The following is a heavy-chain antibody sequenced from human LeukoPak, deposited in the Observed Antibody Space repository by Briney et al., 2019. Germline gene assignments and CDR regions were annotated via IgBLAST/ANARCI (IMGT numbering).Heavy chain of an antibody. V-gene: IGHV4-39*07. CDR3: ARGLPGYSSGWYLDY. CDR2: IYHSGST. CDR1: GGSISSSSYY. J-gene: IGHJ4*02. Sequence: SETLSLTCTVSGGSISSSSYYWGWIRQPPGKGLEWIGSIYHSGSTNYNPSLKSRVTISVDKSKNQFSLKLSSVTAADTAVYYCARGLPGYSSGWYLDYWGQGTLVTVSS. D-gene: IGHD6-19*01.